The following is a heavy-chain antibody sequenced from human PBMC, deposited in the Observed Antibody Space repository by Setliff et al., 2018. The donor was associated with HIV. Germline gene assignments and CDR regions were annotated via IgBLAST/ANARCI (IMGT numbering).Heavy chain of an antibody. V-gene: IGHV1-18*01. CDR2: ISAYNGNT. CDR1: GYTFTSYG. CDR3: ARDQRITMIVVVTDAFDT. J-gene: IGHJ3*02. Sequence: GASVKVSCKASGYTFTSYGISWVRQAPGQGLEWMGWISAYNGNTNYAQKLQGRVTMTTDTSTSTAYMELRSLRSDDTAVYYCARDQRITMIVVVTDAFDTWGQGTMVTVSS. D-gene: IGHD3-22*01.